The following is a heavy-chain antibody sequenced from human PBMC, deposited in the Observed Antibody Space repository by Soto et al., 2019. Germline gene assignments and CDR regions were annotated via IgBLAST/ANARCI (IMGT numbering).Heavy chain of an antibody. J-gene: IGHJ4*02. V-gene: IGHV1-18*04. Sequence: QGQLMQPGGEVKKPGASVKVSCKASGYTFTSHDISWVRQAQGQGLEWVGWISTYSGTTNYAQSLQGRVTLTTDTSQSTAYMELRSLRSDDTAVYYCGSCGYRYGYDFLGQGTLFTVSP. D-gene: IGHD5-18*01. CDR1: GYTFTSHD. CDR2: ISTYSGTT. CDR3: GSCGYRYGYDF.